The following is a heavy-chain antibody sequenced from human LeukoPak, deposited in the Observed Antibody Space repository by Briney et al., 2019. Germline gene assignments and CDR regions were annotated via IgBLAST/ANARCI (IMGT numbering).Heavy chain of an antibody. V-gene: IGHV3-23*01. CDR1: GFTFSSYA. Sequence: GVSPRLSCAASGFTFSSYAMSWVRQAPGKGLEWVSAISGSGGSTYYADSVKGRFTISRDNSKNTLYLQMNSLRAEDTAVYYRAKGEWLSPFDYWGQGTLVTVSS. J-gene: IGHJ4*02. CDR2: ISGSGGST. CDR3: AKGEWLSPFDY. D-gene: IGHD3-3*01.